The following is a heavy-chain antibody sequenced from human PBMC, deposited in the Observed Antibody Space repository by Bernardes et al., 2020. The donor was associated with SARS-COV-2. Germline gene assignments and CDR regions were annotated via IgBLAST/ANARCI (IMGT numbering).Heavy chain of an antibody. J-gene: IGHJ3*02. V-gene: IGHV5-51*01. CDR2: IYPSDSDT. Sequence: GESLKISCKGSGSSFTNYWIGWLRQMPGKGLEWMGIIYPSDSDTTYNPSFQGQVTISADKSITTAYLQWSSLKASDTAMYYCARFRYYDGYNHDAFDIWGQGTVVTVSS. CDR1: GSSFTNYW. D-gene: IGHD3-10*01. CDR3: ARFRYYDGYNHDAFDI.